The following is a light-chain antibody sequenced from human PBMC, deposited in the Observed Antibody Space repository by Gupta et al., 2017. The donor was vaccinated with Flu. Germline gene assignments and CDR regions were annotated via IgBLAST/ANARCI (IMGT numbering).Light chain of an antibody. J-gene: IGKJ3*01. V-gene: IGKV1-39*01. CDR2: AAS. CDR1: QNINSY. Sequence: IRMTQSPSSLSASVGDRVTITCRASQNINSYLNWYQQQAGKVPKLLIYAASSLQSGVPSRFSGGGSGTDFTLTISRLQPEDFATYYCQQSDNNPITFGHGTMVDIK. CDR3: QQSDNNPIT.